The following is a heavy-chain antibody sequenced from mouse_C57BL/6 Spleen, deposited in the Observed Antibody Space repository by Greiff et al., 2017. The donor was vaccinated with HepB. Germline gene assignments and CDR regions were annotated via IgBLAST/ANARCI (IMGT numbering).Heavy chain of an antibody. CDR2: INPGSGGT. V-gene: IGHV1-54*01. Sequence: QVQLQQSGAELVRPGTSVKVSCKASGYAFTNYLIEWVKHRPGQGLEWIGVINPGSGGTNYNEKFKGKATLTADKSSSTAYMQLSSLTSEDSAVYFCARGTYSNYVAYWGQGTLVTVSA. CDR1: GYAFTNYL. D-gene: IGHD2-5*01. CDR3: ARGTYSNYVAY. J-gene: IGHJ3*01.